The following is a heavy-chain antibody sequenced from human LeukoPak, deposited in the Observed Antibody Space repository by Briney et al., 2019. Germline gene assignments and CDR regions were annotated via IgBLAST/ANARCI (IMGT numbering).Heavy chain of an antibody. J-gene: IGHJ4*02. V-gene: IGHV3-74*01. CDR3: ARDLRTPSDTNIAIDY. D-gene: IGHD4-23*01. Sequence: PGGSLRLSCAASGFTFSNYWMHWVRQGLGKGLVWVSRINSDGRIADYADSVKGRFTISRDNAKNTLYLQMNSLRAEDTAVYYCARDLRTPSDTNIAIDYWGQGTLVTVSS. CDR1: GFTFSNYW. CDR2: INSDGRIA.